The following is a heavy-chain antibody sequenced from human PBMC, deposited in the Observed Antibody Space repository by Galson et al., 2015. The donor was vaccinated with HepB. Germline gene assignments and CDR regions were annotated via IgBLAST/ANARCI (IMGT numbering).Heavy chain of an antibody. CDR1: GYIFTSYD. J-gene: IGHJ6*02. D-gene: IGHD5-12*01. CDR2: MNTNSGNT. Sequence: SVKVSCKASGYIFTSYDITWVRQATGQGLEWMGWMNTNSGNTGYAQKFQGRVTMTRNSAITTAYMELSSLRSEDTAVYYCAKASTHRRLRQHYYGMDVWGQGTTVTVSS. V-gene: IGHV1-8*01. CDR3: AKASTHRRLRQHYYGMDV.